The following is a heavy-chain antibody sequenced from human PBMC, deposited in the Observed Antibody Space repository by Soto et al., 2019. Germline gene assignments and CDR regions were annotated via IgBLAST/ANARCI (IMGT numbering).Heavy chain of an antibody. CDR3: AREGEMPYYYYGMDV. J-gene: IGHJ6*02. Sequence: QVQLVQSGAEVKKPGASVKVSCKSSGYTFTTYGISWVRQAPGQGLEWMGWISGYNGNTKYAQKFQGRVTMTTDTSXSTASMDLRSLRADDTAVYYCAREGEMPYYYYGMDVWGQGTTVTVYS. D-gene: IGHD3-16*01. V-gene: IGHV1-18*01. CDR2: ISGYNGNT. CDR1: GYTFTTYG.